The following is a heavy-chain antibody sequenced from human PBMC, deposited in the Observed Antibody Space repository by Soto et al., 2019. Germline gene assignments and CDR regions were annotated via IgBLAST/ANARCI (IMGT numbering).Heavy chain of an antibody. CDR3: AKDRGYYDCSRYYAHWCEP. CDR1: GYTFTGYY. CDR2: INPNSGGT. Sequence: VASVKVSCKASGYTFTGYYMHWVRQAPGQGLEWMGWINPNSGGTNYAQKFQGRVTMTRDTSISTAYMELSRQRSDDTAVYYCAKDRGYYDCSRYYAHWCEPLGLGTLVTVSA. J-gene: IGHJ5*02. D-gene: IGHD3-22*01. V-gene: IGHV1-2*02.